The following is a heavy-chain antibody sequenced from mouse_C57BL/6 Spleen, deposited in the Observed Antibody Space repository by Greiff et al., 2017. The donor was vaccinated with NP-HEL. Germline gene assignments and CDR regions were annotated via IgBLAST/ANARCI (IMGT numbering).Heavy chain of an antibody. Sequence: EVQLVESGGGLVKPGGSLKLSCAASGFTFSSYAMSWVRQTPEKRLEWVATISDGGSYTYYPDNVKGRFTISRDNAKNNLYLQMSHLKSEDTAMYYCARDGWDYWGQGTTLTVSS. CDR2: ISDGGSYT. CDR3: ARDGWDY. D-gene: IGHD1-2*01. CDR1: GFTFSSYA. J-gene: IGHJ2*01. V-gene: IGHV5-4*01.